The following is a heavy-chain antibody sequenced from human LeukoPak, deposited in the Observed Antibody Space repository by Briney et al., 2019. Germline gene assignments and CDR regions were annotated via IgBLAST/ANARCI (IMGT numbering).Heavy chain of an antibody. J-gene: IGHJ2*01. Sequence: KPSETLSLTCTVSGGSISSYYWSWIRQPVGKGLEWIGRIYTSVSTNYNPSLKSRVTMSVDTSKNQFSLKLSSVTAADTAVYYCARDVDSRTTIFGVVGYFDLWGRGTLVTVSS. V-gene: IGHV4-4*07. D-gene: IGHD3-3*01. CDR2: IYTSVST. CDR3: ARDVDSRTTIFGVVGYFDL. CDR1: GGSISSYY.